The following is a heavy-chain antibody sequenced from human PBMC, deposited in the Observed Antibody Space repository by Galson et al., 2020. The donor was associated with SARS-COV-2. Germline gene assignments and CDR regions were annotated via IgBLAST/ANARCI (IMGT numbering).Heavy chain of an antibody. CDR2: ISHSGGT. CDR3: ARLHYGEYAPEAFDI. J-gene: IGHJ3*02. Sequence: SETLYLTCAVSGTSISRGSYSWNWIRQPPGKGLEWIGYISHSGGTYYNPSLKSRVTISGDRSKNQFSLRLSSVTAADTAVYYCARLHYGEYAPEAFDIWGPGTRVTVAS. V-gene: IGHV4-30-2*01. CDR1: GTSISRGSYS. D-gene: IGHD4-17*01.